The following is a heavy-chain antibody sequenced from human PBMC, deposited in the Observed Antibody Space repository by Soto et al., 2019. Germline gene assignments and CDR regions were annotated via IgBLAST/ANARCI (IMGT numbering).Heavy chain of an antibody. CDR3: TRPLDSSGWSYFDY. CDR2: IRSKAYGGTT. CDR1: GFTFGDYA. V-gene: IGHV3-49*03. Sequence: GGSLRLSCTASGFTFGDYAMSWFRQAPGKGLEWVGFIRSKAYGGTTEYAASVKGRFTITREDSKSIAYLQMNSLKTEDTAVYYCTRPLDSSGWSYFDYWGQGTLVTVSS. D-gene: IGHD6-19*01. J-gene: IGHJ4*02.